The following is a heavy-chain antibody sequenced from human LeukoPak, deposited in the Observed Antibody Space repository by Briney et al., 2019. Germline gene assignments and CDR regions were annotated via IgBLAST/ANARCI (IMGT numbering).Heavy chain of an antibody. D-gene: IGHD6-13*01. CDR3: AKDRYSSS. J-gene: IGHJ4*02. Sequence: GGSLRLSCAASGFTFGDYAMSWVRQTPGRGLEWVSAITNSGGTTYYADSVKGRFTISRDNSKNTLYLQMNSLRAEDTAVYYCAKDRYSSSWGQGTLVTVSS. CDR2: ITNSGGTT. CDR1: GFTFGDYA. V-gene: IGHV3-23*01.